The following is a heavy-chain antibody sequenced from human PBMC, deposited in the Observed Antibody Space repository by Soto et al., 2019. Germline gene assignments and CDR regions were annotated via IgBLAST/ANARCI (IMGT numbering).Heavy chain of an antibody. CDR1: GFSLSTSGVG. V-gene: IGHV2-5*02. CDR2: IYWDDDK. J-gene: IGHJ4*02. Sequence: QITLKESGPTLVKPTQTLTLTCTFSGFSLSTSGVGVGWIRQPPGKALEWLALIYWDDDKRYSPSLKSRLTITKDTSKYQVVLTMTNMDPVDTATYYCALQRGGYEGRYYFDYWGQGTLVTVSS. CDR3: ALQRGGYEGRYYFDY. D-gene: IGHD5-12*01.